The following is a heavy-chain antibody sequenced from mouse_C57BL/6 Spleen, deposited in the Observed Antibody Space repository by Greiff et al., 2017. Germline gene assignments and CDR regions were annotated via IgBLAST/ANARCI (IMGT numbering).Heavy chain of an antibody. Sequence: EVKLQESGPGLVKPSQSLSLTCSVTGYSITSGYYWNWIRQFPGNKLEWMGYISYDGSNNYNPSLKNRISITRDTSKNQFFLKLNSVTTEDTATYYCASPGSKSYWYFDVWGTGTTVTVSS. D-gene: IGHD1-1*01. CDR2: ISYDGSN. CDR3: ASPGSKSYWYFDV. CDR1: GYSITSGYY. J-gene: IGHJ1*03. V-gene: IGHV3-6*01.